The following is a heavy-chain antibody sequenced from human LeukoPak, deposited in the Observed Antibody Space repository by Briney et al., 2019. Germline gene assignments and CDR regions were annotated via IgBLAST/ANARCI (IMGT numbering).Heavy chain of an antibody. CDR3: ARVDCTTTSCPRHDAFDI. CDR2: ISGLSNYI. CDR1: GFTFSDYR. V-gene: IGHV3-21*01. Sequence: XXSLRLSCTASGFTFSDYRMNWVRQAPGKGLEWVSSISGLSNYIYYADSVKGRFTISRDNAKNSLSLQMNSLRAEDTAVYYCARVDCTTTSCPRHDAFDIWGQGTMVTVSS. J-gene: IGHJ3*02. D-gene: IGHD2-2*01.